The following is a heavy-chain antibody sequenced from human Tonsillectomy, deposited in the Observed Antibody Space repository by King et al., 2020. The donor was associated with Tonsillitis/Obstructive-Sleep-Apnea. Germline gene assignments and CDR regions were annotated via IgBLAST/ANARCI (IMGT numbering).Heavy chain of an antibody. J-gene: IGHJ5*02. Sequence: VQLQQWGAGLLKPSETLSLTCAVYGGSFSGYYWSWIRQPPGKGLEWIGEINHSGSTNYNPSLKSRVTISVDTSKNQFSLKLSSVTAADTAVYYCARAGFWGGYYQYNWFDPWGQGTLVTVSS. D-gene: IGHD3-3*01. V-gene: IGHV4-34*01. CDR1: GGSFSGYY. CDR3: ARAGFWGGYYQYNWFDP. CDR2: INHSGST.